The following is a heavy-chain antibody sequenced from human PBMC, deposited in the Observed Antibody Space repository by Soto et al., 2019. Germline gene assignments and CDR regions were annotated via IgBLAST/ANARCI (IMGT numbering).Heavy chain of an antibody. Sequence: APVKVSCKASGYTFTSYAISWVRQAPGQGLEWMGWISAYNGNTNYAQKLQGRVTMTTDTSTSTAYMELRSLRSDDTAVYYCARVGGWYGSPKRFDYWGQGTLVTVSS. D-gene: IGHD6-19*01. V-gene: IGHV1-18*01. CDR2: ISAYNGNT. J-gene: IGHJ4*02. CDR3: ARVGGWYGSPKRFDY. CDR1: GYTFTSYA.